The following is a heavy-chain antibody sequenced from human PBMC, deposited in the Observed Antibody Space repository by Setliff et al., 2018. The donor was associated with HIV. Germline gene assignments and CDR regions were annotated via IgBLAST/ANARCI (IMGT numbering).Heavy chain of an antibody. CDR2: INPNSGDT. V-gene: IGHV1-2*02. J-gene: IGHJ5*02. D-gene: IGHD3-10*02. CDR3: ARDMFEIWERSLAKGDEFDP. Sequence: ASVKVSCKASGYTFIGHYTHWVRQAPGQGLEWMGGINPNSGDTKYAQKFQDRVSLTRDTSLSTAYMELSSLTSDDTAIYYCARDMFEIWERSLAKGDEFDPWGQGSLVTVSS. CDR1: GYTFIGHY.